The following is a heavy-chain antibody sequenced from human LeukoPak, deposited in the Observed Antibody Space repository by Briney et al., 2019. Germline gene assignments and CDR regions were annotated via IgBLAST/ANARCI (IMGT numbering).Heavy chain of an antibody. V-gene: IGHV3-7*02. Sequence: GGSLRLSCAASGFTFGSYWMCWVRQAPGKGLEWVANIKQDGSEKYYVDSVKGRFAISRDNAKNSLFLQMNSLRADDTAVYHCMMSLTAHYYYGLDVWGQGTTVTVSS. CDR2: IKQDGSEK. D-gene: IGHD2-21*02. J-gene: IGHJ6*02. CDR1: GFTFGSYW. CDR3: MMSLTAHYYYGLDV.